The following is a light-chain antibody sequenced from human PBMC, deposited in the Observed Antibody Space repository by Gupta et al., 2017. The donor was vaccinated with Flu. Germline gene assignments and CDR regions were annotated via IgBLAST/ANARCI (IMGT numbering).Light chain of an antibody. CDR1: NIGIKS. Sequence: QPPSVSVAPGQTARITCGGNNIGIKSVHWFQQRPGQAPVPVVYADSSRPSGIPERFSGSNSGNTATLTISRVEAGDEADYYCQVWDASSNHVVFGGGTKLTVL. CDR2: ADS. V-gene: IGLV3-21*02. CDR3: QVWDASSNHVV. J-gene: IGLJ2*01.